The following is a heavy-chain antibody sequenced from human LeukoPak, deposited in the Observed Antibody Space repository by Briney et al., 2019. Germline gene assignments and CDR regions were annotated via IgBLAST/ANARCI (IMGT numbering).Heavy chain of an antibody. V-gene: IGHV3-7*01. CDR3: ARQWLAFDY. J-gene: IGHJ4*02. CDR2: IKQDGSEK. CDR1: GFTFSSYY. Sequence: GGSLRLSCVASGFTFSSYYMSWVRQAPGKGLEWVANIKQDGSEKNYVDSVKGRFTISRDNAKNSVFLQMSSLRADDTAVYYCARQWLAFDYWGPGILVTVSP. D-gene: IGHD6-19*01.